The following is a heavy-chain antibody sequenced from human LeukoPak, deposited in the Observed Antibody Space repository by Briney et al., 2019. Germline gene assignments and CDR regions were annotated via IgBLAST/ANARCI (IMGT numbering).Heavy chain of an antibody. J-gene: IGHJ4*02. D-gene: IGHD2-2*01. V-gene: IGHV1-18*01. CDR1: GYTFTSYG. CDR3: ARVWCSSTSCYSFWHY. CDR2: ISAYNGNT. Sequence: ASVKVSCKASGYTFTSYGINWVRQAPGQGLEWMGWISAYNGNTNYAQKLQGRVTMTTDTSTSTAYMELRSLRSDDTAVYYCARVWCSSTSCYSFWHYWGQGTLVTVSS.